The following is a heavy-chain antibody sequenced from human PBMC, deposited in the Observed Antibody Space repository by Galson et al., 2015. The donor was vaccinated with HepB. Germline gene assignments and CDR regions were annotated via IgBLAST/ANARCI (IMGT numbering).Heavy chain of an antibody. Sequence: SVKVSCRASGYTFTGYYMHWVRQAPGRGLEWMGWINPNSGGTNYAQKFQGWVTMTRDTSISTAYMELSRLRSDDTAVYYCARGGDYGDYVLTDYWGQGTLVTVSS. CDR1: GYTFTGYY. CDR3: ARGGDYGDYVLTDY. D-gene: IGHD4-17*01. V-gene: IGHV1-2*04. J-gene: IGHJ4*02. CDR2: INPNSGGT.